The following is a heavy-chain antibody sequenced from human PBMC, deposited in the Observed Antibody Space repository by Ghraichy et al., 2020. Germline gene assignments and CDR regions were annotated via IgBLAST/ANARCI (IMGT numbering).Heavy chain of an antibody. CDR1: GGSFSGYF. V-gene: IGHV4-34*01. D-gene: IGHD6-6*01. J-gene: IGHJ4*02. CDR3: ARMRRQLDGGDY. CDR2: INHSGST. Sequence: SETLSLTCAVYGGSFSGYFWNWIRQRPGKGLEWIGEINHSGSTNYNPSLKSRVTISVDMSSKNQFSLRLTSVTAADTAVYYCARMRRQLDGGDYWGQGTLVTVSS.